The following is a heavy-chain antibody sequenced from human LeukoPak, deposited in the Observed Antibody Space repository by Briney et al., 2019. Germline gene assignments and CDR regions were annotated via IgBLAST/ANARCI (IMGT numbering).Heavy chain of an antibody. CDR1: GYAFTTYG. J-gene: IGHJ4*02. Sequence: ASVKVSCRASGYAFTTYGFSWVRQAPGQALEWMGWISSSNGNTNYAQDFLGRLTMTTDTSTTTAYMELRSLRSDDTAVYYCVRDESYEVAYWGQGTLVTVSP. CDR2: ISSSNGNT. D-gene: IGHD3-22*01. CDR3: VRDESYEVAY. V-gene: IGHV1-18*01.